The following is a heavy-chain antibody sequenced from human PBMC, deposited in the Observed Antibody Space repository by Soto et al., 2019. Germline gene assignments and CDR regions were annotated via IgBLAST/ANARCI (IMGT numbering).Heavy chain of an antibody. Sequence: GGSLRLSCAASGFTFSSYEMNWVRQAPGKGLEWVSYISSSGSTIYYADSVKGRFTISRDNAKNSLYLQMNILRAEDTAVYYCARALKTGDLDYWAREPWSPSPQ. CDR3: ARALKTGDLDY. CDR2: ISSSGSTI. CDR1: GFTFSSYE. D-gene: IGHD7-27*01. J-gene: IGHJ4*02. V-gene: IGHV3-48*03.